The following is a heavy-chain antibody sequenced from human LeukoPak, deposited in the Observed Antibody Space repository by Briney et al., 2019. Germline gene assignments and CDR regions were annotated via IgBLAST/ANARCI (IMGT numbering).Heavy chain of an antibody. D-gene: IGHD6-13*01. V-gene: IGHV4-30-4*01. CDR3: ARHGAAANHYYYGMDV. J-gene: IGHJ6*02. Sequence: PSETLSLTCTVSGGSISSGDYYWSWIRQPPGKGLEWIGYIYYSGSTYYNPSLKSRVTISVDTSKNQFSLKLSSVTAADTAVYYCARHGAAANHYYYGMDVWGQGTTVTVSS. CDR1: GGSISSGDYY. CDR2: IYYSGST.